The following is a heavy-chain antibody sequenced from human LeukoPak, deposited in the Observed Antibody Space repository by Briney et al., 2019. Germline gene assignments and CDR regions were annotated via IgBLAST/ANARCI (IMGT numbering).Heavy chain of an antibody. Sequence: PGRSLRLSCVASGFIFSSYGMHWVRQAPGKGLEWVAVIWYDGTNKYYGDSVKGRFTISRDNSKNTLYLQMNSLRAEDTAVYYCAKAVVITGYFDYWGQGTLVTVSS. J-gene: IGHJ4*02. CDR1: GFIFSSYG. CDR3: AKAVVITGYFDY. CDR2: IWYDGTNK. V-gene: IGHV3-33*06. D-gene: IGHD3-22*01.